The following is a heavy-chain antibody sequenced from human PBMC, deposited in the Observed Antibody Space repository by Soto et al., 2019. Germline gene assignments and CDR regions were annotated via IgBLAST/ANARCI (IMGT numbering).Heavy chain of an antibody. CDR3: ARTPAAGDY. CDR2: ISAYNGHT. D-gene: IGHD6-13*01. Sequence: QVQLVQSGAEVKKPGASVKVSCKTSGYTFKNYGITWVRQAPGQGLEWMGWISAYNGHTNYAQKLQGRVTMTADTSTSTAYMELRRLRSDDTAVYYCARTPAAGDYWGQGTLVTVSS. J-gene: IGHJ4*02. CDR1: GYTFKNYG. V-gene: IGHV1-18*04.